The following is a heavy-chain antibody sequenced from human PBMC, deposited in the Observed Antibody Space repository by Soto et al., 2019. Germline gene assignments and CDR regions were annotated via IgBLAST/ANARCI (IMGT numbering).Heavy chain of an antibody. CDR2: IIPIFGTA. V-gene: IGHV1-69*13. J-gene: IGHJ6*04. Sequence: SVKVSCKASGGTFSSYAISWVRQAPGQGLEGMGGIIPIFGTANYAQKFKGRVTITADEATSTAYMELSSLRSEDTAVYYCASVAQTLNWGRSTYYYYYGMDVWGEGTKVTVSS. CDR3: ASVAQTLNWGRSTYYYYYGMDV. D-gene: IGHD7-27*01. CDR1: GGTFSSYA.